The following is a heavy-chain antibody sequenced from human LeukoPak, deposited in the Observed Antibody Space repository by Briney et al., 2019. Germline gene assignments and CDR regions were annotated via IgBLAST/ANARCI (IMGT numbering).Heavy chain of an antibody. CDR2: INHSGST. V-gene: IGHV4-34*01. CDR3: ARGPRSGYYDSSGYYYSYYYYYGMDV. Sequence: SETLSLTCAVYGGSFSGYYWSWIRQPPGKGLEWIGEINHSGSTNYNPSLKSRVTISVDTSKNQFSLKLSSVTAADTAVYYCARGPRSGYYDSSGYYYSYYYYYGMDVWGQGTTVTVSS. J-gene: IGHJ6*02. D-gene: IGHD3-22*01. CDR1: GGSFSGYY.